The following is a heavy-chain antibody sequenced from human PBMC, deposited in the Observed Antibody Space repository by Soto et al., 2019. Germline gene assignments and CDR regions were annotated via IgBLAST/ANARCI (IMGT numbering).Heavy chain of an antibody. D-gene: IGHD3-22*01. CDR3: ARGKAHGGYYDSSGYYRDPYDAFDI. CDR1: GFTVSSNY. CDR2: IYSGGST. V-gene: IGHV3-53*01. Sequence: GGSLRLSCAASGFTVSSNYMSWVRQAPGKGLEWVSVIYSGGSTYYADSVKGRFTISRDNSKNTLYLQMNSLRAEDTAVYYCARGKAHGGYYDSSGYYRDPYDAFDIWGQGTMVTVSS. J-gene: IGHJ3*02.